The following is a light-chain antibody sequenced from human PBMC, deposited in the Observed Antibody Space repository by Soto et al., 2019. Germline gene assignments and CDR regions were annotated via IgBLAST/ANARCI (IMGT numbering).Light chain of an antibody. CDR1: SSDVGANGF. CDR2: EVS. V-gene: IGLV2-14*01. Sequence: QSVLTQPASVSGSPGQSITISCTGTSSDVGANGFVSWYQQHPGKAPKLMMYEVSNRPSGVSDRFSGSKSGNTASLTISGLQAEDEADYCCSSYTTSSTYVFGTGTKGTVL. CDR3: SSYTTSSTYV. J-gene: IGLJ1*01.